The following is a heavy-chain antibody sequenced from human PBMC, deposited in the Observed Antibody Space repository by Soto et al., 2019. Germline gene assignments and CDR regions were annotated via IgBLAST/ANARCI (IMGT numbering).Heavy chain of an antibody. Sequence: GASVKVSCKASGYTFTSYGISWVRQAPGQGLEWMGWISAYNGNTNYAQKLQGRVTMTTDTSTSTAYMELRSLRSDDTAVYYCARVTTGIAVAGTDWFDPWGQGTLITVSS. CDR3: ARVTTGIAVAGTDWFDP. J-gene: IGHJ5*02. D-gene: IGHD6-19*01. V-gene: IGHV1-18*01. CDR2: ISAYNGNT. CDR1: GYTFTSYG.